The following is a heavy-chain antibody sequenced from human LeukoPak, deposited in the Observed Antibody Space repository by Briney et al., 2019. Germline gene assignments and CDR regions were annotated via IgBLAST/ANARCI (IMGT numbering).Heavy chain of an antibody. CDR2: INHSGST. J-gene: IGHJ5*02. CDR3: ARDCTSGSYYHTLCDP. Sequence: SETLSLTCAVYGGSFSGYYWSWIRQPPGKGLEWIGEINHSGSTNYNSSLKSRVTISVDTPMNQFSLKLSSVTAADTAVYFCARDCTSGSYYHTLCDPWGQGALVTVSS. CDR1: GGSFSGYY. V-gene: IGHV4-34*01. D-gene: IGHD3-10*01.